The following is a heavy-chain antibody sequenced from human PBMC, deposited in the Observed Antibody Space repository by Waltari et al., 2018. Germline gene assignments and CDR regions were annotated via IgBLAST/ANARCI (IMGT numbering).Heavy chain of an antibody. CDR3: AQWRVPYYLDY. J-gene: IGHJ4*02. V-gene: IGHV3-23*01. D-gene: IGHD3-16*01. Sequence: EGQLLESGGGLVQPGGSLRLSCAASGFTITTYSMTCVRQVPGKGLEWVAGISVSGRDTYYADSVRGRFTISRDNSRNTLYLQMNSLRADDTAVYYCAQWRVPYYLDYWGQGTLVTVSS. CDR2: ISVSGRDT. CDR1: GFTITTYS.